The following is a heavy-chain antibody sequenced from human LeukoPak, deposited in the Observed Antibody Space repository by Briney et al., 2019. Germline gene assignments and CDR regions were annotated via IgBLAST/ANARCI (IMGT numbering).Heavy chain of an antibody. J-gene: IGHJ4*02. V-gene: IGHV3-64*01. CDR2: ISSNGGST. D-gene: IGHD1-1*01. CDR3: AAGRGTTAFDY. CDR1: GFTFSSYA. Sequence: GGFLRLSCAASGFTFSSYAMHWVRQAPGKGLEYVSAISSNGGSTYYANSVKGRFTISRDNSKNTLYLQMGSLRAEDMAVYCCAAGRGTTAFDYWGQGTLVTVSS.